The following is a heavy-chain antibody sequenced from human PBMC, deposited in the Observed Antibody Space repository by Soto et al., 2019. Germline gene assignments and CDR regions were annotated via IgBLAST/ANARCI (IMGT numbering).Heavy chain of an antibody. D-gene: IGHD6-6*01. V-gene: IGHV4-61*01. CDR2: IYYSGST. CDR1: GGSVSSGSYY. CDR3: ARDIGIAARFRIAFDI. J-gene: IGHJ3*02. Sequence: SETLSLTCTVSGGSVSSGSYYWSWIRQPPGKGLEWIGYIYYSGSTNYNPSLKSRVTISVDTSKNQFSLKLSSVTAADTAVYYCARDIGIAARFRIAFDIWGQGTMVAVSS.